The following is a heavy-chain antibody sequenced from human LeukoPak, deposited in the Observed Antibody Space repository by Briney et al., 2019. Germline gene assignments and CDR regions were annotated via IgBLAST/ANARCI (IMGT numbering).Heavy chain of an antibody. Sequence: SETRSLTCSVAGGSFSSFYWSWIRQTAGKGLEWIGYIYYSGSTNYNPSLKSRVTISVDTSKNQFSLKLSSVTAADTAVYYCATVDSSGYYLSYFDYWGQGTLVTVSS. CDR3: ATVDSSGYYLSYFDY. D-gene: IGHD3-22*01. V-gene: IGHV4-59*01. CDR1: GGSFSSFY. J-gene: IGHJ4*02. CDR2: IYYSGST.